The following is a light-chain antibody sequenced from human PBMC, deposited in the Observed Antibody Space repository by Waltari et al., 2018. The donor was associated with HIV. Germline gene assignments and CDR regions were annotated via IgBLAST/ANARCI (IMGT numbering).Light chain of an antibody. CDR3: CSYAGRSTHVV. CDR1: TSDVVRSTL. V-gene: IGLV2-23*02. Sequence: QSALTQPASCSGSPGHSITISSTGPTSDVVRSTLFSWDQQHPGKAPKGMSDEVSKRPSGVSNRFSGSKSGNTASLTISGLQAEDEADYYCCSYAGRSTHVVFGGGTKLTVL. CDR2: EVS. J-gene: IGLJ2*01.